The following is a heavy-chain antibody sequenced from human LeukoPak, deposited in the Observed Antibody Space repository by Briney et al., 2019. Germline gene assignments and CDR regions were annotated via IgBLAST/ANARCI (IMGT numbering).Heavy chain of an antibody. J-gene: IGHJ4*02. D-gene: IGHD3-22*01. V-gene: IGHV3-30*02. CDR3: ARAVDKGTGYYMDF. Sequence: GGSLRLSCAASGFTFSHHGMHWVRQAPGKGLEWVAFILFDGSKKYFVDSVKGRFTISRDNSKNAVSLQMNNLRTEDTDMYYCARAVDKGTGYYMDFWGQGTLVTVSS. CDR1: GFTFSHHG. CDR2: ILFDGSKK.